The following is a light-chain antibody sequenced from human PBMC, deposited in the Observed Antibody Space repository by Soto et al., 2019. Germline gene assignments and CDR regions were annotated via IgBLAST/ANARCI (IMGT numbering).Light chain of an antibody. CDR3: QQYHNLWT. J-gene: IGKJ1*01. CDR2: DAS. CDR1: QSVSSY. Sequence: EIVLTQSPGTLSLSPGERATLSCRASQSVSSYLAWYQQKPGQAPRLLIYDASTRATGTPARFSGSGPGTEFTLTITSLQSEDFALYYCQQYHNLWTFGQGTKVDIK. V-gene: IGKV3-15*01.